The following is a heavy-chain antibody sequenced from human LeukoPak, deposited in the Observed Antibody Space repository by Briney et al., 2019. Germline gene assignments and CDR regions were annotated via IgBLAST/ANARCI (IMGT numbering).Heavy chain of an antibody. V-gene: IGHV3-21*01. CDR2: ISTSSSFI. D-gene: IGHD1-20*01. Sequence: PGGSLRLSCAASGFTLSYYTMNWVRQAPGKGLEWVPSISTSSSFIHYADSVKGRFTISRDNANNSLYLQMNSLRAEDTALYYCARDNNWNDKPFDHWGQGVLVTVSS. CDR3: ARDNNWNDKPFDH. CDR1: GFTLSYYT. J-gene: IGHJ4*02.